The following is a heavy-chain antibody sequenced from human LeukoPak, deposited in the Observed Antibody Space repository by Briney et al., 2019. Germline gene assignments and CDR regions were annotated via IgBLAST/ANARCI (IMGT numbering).Heavy chain of an antibody. CDR3: AKGLHSGSYLDALDT. Sequence: GRSLRLSCAASGFTFSTYAMHWVRQAPGKGLEWMALIRSDGGNKYYTDSVKGRFTISRDNPKNTLYLQMNGLRVEDTGVYYCAKGLHSGSYLDALDTWGQGTMVTVFS. CDR2: IRSDGGNK. CDR1: GFTFSTYA. J-gene: IGHJ3*02. V-gene: IGHV3-30*02. D-gene: IGHD1-26*01.